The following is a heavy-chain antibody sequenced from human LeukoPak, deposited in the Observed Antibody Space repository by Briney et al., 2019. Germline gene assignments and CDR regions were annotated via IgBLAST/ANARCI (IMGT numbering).Heavy chain of an antibody. CDR2: INPNSGGT. CDR1: GYTFAGYY. V-gene: IGHV1-2*02. CDR3: ARAMIPRGRGAFDI. Sequence: GASVKVSCKAPGYTFAGYYMHWVRQAPGQGLEWMGWINPNSGGTNYAPKFQGRVTMTGDTSISTAYMELSRLRSDDTAVYYCARAMIPRGRGAFDIWGQGTMVTVSS. J-gene: IGHJ3*02. D-gene: IGHD3-22*01.